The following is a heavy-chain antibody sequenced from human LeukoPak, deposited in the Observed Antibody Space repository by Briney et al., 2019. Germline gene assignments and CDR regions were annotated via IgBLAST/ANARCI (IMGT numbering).Heavy chain of an antibody. Sequence: VASVKVSCKASGGTFSSYAISWVRQAPGQGLEWMGWINSNRGGTNYAQKFQGSVTMTRDTSISTAYMELSRLRSDDTAVYFCARAYRLYGSGTAGMDVWGQGTTVTVSS. CDR1: GGTFSSYA. V-gene: IGHV1-2*02. D-gene: IGHD3-10*01. CDR3: ARAYRLYGSGTAGMDV. J-gene: IGHJ6*02. CDR2: INSNRGGT.